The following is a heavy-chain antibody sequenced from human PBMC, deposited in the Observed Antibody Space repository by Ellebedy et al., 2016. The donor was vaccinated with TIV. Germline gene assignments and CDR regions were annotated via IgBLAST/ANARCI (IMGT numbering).Heavy chain of an antibody. D-gene: IGHD2-21*02. CDR3: ARDGACGGDCYGDNY. J-gene: IGHJ4*02. CDR2: INPSSGGT. CDR1: GYTFTGYY. Sequence: AASVKVSCKASGYTFTGYYIHWVRQAPGQGLEWMGWINPSSGGTNYAQKFQGRVTMTRDTSISTAYMELRWLRSDDTAVYYCARDGACGGDCYGDNYWGQGSLVTVSS. V-gene: IGHV1-2*02.